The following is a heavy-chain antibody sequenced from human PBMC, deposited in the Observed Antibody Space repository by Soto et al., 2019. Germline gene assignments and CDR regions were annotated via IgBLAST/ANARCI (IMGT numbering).Heavy chain of an antibody. V-gene: IGHV3-7*01. CDR2: IKQDGSED. CDR1: GFTFSSYW. D-gene: IGHD6-19*01. CDR3: AGGSGWLIDS. Sequence: EVPLVESGGGLVQPGGSLRLSCTASGFTFSSYWMNWVRQAPGKGLEWVAIIKQDGSEDFYVDSVKGRFTISRDNARNSLFLQLNTLRAEDTAVYYCAGGSGWLIDSWGQGTLVTVSS. J-gene: IGHJ4*02.